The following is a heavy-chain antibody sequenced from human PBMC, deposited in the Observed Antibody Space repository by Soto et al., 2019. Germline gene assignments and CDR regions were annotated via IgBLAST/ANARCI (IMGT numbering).Heavy chain of an antibody. CDR2: FYYSGST. D-gene: IGHD4-17*01. V-gene: IGHV4-61*08. CDR3: ARESSYGDYVDY. CDR1: GASITNGGYY. J-gene: IGHJ4*02. Sequence: SETLSLTCSVSGASITNGGYYWTWIRQHPGKGLEWIGYFYYSGSTNYNPSLKSRVTISVDTSKNQFSLKLSSVTAADTAVYYCARESSYGDYVDYWGQGTLVTVSS.